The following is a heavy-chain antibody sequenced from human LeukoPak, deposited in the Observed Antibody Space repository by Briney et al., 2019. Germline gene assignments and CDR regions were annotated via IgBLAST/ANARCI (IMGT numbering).Heavy chain of an antibody. CDR1: GFSVSTNV. CDR2: MYSVGTT. Sequence: GGSLRLSCAASGFSVSTNVMNWVRQAPGRGLEWVSVMYSVGTTTYADYVAARFTISRHNSKNTVSLQMNSLRIDDTAVSYCAREGYTSGSRTGIDYWGQGPLVTVSS. V-gene: IGHV3-53*04. J-gene: IGHJ4*02. CDR3: AREGYTSGSRTGIDY. D-gene: IGHD5-18*01.